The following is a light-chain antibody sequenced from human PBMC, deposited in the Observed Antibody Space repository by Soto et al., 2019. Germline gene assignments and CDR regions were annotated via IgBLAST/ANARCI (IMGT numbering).Light chain of an antibody. Sequence: EIGMTQSPATLSVSPGERATLSCRASESVVNKLAWYQQRPGQAPRLLIYGASTRATGISARFSGSGSGTEFTLTISSLQSEDFAVYYCQQYNNWPGTSGQGTKVDIK. V-gene: IGKV3-15*01. CDR1: ESVVNK. CDR3: QQYNNWPGT. J-gene: IGKJ1*01. CDR2: GAS.